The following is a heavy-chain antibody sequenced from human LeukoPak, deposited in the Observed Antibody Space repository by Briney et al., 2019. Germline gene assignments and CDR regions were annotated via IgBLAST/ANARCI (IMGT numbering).Heavy chain of an antibody. CDR2: IYYSGST. CDR1: GGSISSSSYY. V-gene: IGHV4-39*01. CDR3: ARLEVVGANYYFDY. Sequence: PSETLSLTCTVSGGSISSSSYYWGWIRQPPGKGLEWIGSIYYSGSTYYNPPLKSRVTISVDTSKNQFSLKLSSVTAADTAVYYCARLEVVGANYYFDYWGQGTLVTVSS. D-gene: IGHD1-26*01. J-gene: IGHJ4*02.